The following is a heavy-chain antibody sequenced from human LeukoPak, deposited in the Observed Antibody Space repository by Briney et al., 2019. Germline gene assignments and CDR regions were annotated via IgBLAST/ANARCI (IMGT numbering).Heavy chain of an antibody. D-gene: IGHD2-15*01. Sequence: GGSLRLSCAASGFTVSSNFLSWVRQAPGKGLEWVSAISGSGGSTYYADSVKGRFTISRDNSKNTLYLQMNSLRAEDTAVYYCAAHTSYCSGGSCYWFDPWGQGTLVTVSS. CDR3: AAHTSYCSGGSCYWFDP. CDR2: ISGSGGST. J-gene: IGHJ5*02. CDR1: GFTVSSNF. V-gene: IGHV3-23*01.